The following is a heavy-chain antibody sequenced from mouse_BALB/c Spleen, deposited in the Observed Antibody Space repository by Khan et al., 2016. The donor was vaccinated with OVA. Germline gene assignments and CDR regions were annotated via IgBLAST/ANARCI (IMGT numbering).Heavy chain of an antibody. CDR2: INPSNGGT. Sequence: QVQLKESGAELVKPGASVRLSCKASGYTFTNYYLYWVKQRPGHGLEWIGDINPSNGGTNFNEKFKNKVTLTVDKYSSTAYMQLSSLTSEDSAVYYCSRSGYGTFAYWGQGTRVTVSA. V-gene: IGHV1S81*02. CDR3: SRSGYGTFAY. D-gene: IGHD2-1*01. CDR1: GYTFTNYY. J-gene: IGHJ3*01.